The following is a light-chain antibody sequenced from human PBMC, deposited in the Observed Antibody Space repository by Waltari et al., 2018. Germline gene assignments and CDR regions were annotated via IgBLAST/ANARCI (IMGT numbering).Light chain of an antibody. J-gene: IGKJ4*01. Sequence: EIVLTPSPGTLSLSPGERATLSCRASQSVTKNYLAWYQQKPAQAPRTLIYGASSRVTGIPDRFSGSGSGTDFTLTISRLDPEDFAVYYCQQYGTSTLTFGGGTKVEIK. V-gene: IGKV3-20*01. CDR1: QSVTKNY. CDR3: QQYGTSTLT. CDR2: GAS.